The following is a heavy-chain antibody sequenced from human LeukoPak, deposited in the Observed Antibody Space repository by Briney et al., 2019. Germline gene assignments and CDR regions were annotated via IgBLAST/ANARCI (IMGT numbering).Heavy chain of an antibody. CDR1: GFTFSNYA. V-gene: IGHV3-23*01. Sequence: GGSLRLSCAASGFTFSNYAMSWVRQAPGKGLEWVSGINVSGGSTFYADSVRGRFTISRDNSKNTLYLQMNSLRAEDTAVYYCAKDQYCTSTSCYVGYWGQGTLVTVSS. CDR2: INVSGGST. D-gene: IGHD2-2*01. J-gene: IGHJ4*02. CDR3: AKDQYCTSTSCYVGY.